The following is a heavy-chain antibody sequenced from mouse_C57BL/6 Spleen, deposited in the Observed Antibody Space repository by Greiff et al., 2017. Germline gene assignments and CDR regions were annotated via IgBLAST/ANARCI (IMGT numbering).Heavy chain of an antibody. CDR2: INPNNGGT. CDR1: GYTFTDYY. CDR3: ARSERLRRGFAY. J-gene: IGHJ3*01. V-gene: IGHV1-26*01. Sequence: EVQLHQSGPELVKPGASVKISCKASGYTFTDYYMNWVKQSHGKSLEWIGDINPNNGGTSYNQKFKGKATLTVDKSSSTAYMELRSLTSEDSAVYYCARSERLRRGFAYWGQGTLVTVSA. D-gene: IGHD2-4*01.